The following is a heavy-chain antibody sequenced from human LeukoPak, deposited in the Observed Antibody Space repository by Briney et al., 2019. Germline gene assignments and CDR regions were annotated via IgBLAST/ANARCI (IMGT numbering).Heavy chain of an antibody. V-gene: IGHV4-59*01. CDR3: ARGPDFWSGYPYYFDY. CDR2: IYYSGST. D-gene: IGHD3-3*01. Sequence: PSETLSLTCTVSGGSISSYYWSWIRQPPGKGLEWSGYIYYSGSTNYNPSLKSRATISVDTSKNQFSLKLSSVTAADTAVYYCARGPDFWSGYPYYFDYWGQGTLVTVSS. CDR1: GGSISSYY. J-gene: IGHJ4*02.